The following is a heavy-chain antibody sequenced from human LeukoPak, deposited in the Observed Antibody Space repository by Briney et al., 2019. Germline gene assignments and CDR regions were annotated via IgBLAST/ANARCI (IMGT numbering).Heavy chain of an antibody. J-gene: IGHJ5*02. D-gene: IGHD6-19*01. Sequence: ASVKVSCKASGYTFTSYAMHWVRRAPGQRLEWMGWINAGNGNTKYSQKFQGRVTITRDTSASTAYMELSSLRSEDTAVYYCARVVAGIVGFDPWGQGTLVTVSS. CDR3: ARVVAGIVGFDP. CDR1: GYTFTSYA. CDR2: INAGNGNT. V-gene: IGHV1-3*01.